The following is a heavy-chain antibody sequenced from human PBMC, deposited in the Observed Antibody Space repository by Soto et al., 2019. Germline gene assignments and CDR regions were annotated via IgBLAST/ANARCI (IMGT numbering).Heavy chain of an antibody. D-gene: IGHD6-6*01. J-gene: IGHJ4*02. CDR2: ISSSGSTI. Sequence: GGSLRLSCAASGFTFSSYEMNWVRQAPGKGLEWVSYISSSGSTIYYADSVKGRFTISRDNAKNSLYLQMNSLRAEDTAVYYCARVFSSIAAYFDYWGQGTLVTVSS. V-gene: IGHV3-48*03. CDR3: ARVFSSIAAYFDY. CDR1: GFTFSSYE.